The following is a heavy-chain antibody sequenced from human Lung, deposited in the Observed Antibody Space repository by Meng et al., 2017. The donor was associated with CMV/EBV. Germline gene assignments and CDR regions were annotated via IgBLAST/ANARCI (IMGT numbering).Heavy chain of an antibody. V-gene: IGHV3-15*01. CDR1: GFTFSSYW. Sequence: VQLEESGGGLVQPGGSLRLSCAASGFTFSSYWMHWVRQAPGKGLEWVGRIKSKTDGGTTDYAAPVKGRFTISRDDSKNTLYLQMNSLKTEDTAVYYCTTDKYSSGWFYNYWGQGTLVTVSS. CDR3: TTDKYSSGWFYNY. D-gene: IGHD6-19*01. J-gene: IGHJ4*02. CDR2: IKSKTDGGTT.